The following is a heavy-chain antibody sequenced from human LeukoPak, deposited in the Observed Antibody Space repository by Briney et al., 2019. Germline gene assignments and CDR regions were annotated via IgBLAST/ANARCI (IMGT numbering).Heavy chain of an antibody. CDR3: AKRGVVIRVILVGFHKEAYYFDS. CDR2: ISGSAGGT. V-gene: IGHV3-23*01. D-gene: IGHD3-22*01. J-gene: IGHJ4*02. Sequence: PGGSLRLSCAVSGITLSNYGMSWVRQAPGKGLEWVAGISGSAGGTNYADSVKGRFTISRDNSKNTLYLQMNRLRAEDTAVYFFAKRGVVIRVILVGFHKEAYYFDSWGQGALVTVSS. CDR1: GITLSNYG.